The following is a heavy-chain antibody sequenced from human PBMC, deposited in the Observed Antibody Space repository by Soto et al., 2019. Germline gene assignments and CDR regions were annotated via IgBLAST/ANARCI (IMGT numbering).Heavy chain of an antibody. D-gene: IGHD4-17*01. CDR1: GYTFTSYD. CDR2: MNPNSGNT. J-gene: IGHJ4*02. V-gene: IGHV1-8*01. Sequence: ASVKVSCKASGYTFTSYDINWVRQATGQGLEWMGWMNPNSGNTGYAQKFQGRVTMTRNTSISTAYMELSSLRSEDTAVYYCARGTDDYGDRRKLPTNWDQGTLVTVSS. CDR3: ARGTDDYGDRRKLPTN.